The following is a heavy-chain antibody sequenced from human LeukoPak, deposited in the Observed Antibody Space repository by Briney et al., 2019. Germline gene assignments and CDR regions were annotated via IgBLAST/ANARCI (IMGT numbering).Heavy chain of an antibody. CDR2: IYHSGST. Sequence: SETLSLTCTVSGGSISSYYWSWIRQPPGKGLEWIGYIYHSGSTYYNPSLKSRVTISVGRSKNQFSLKLSSVTAADTAVYYCARTDYYYDSSGYTRSDAFDIWGQGTMVTVSS. D-gene: IGHD3-22*01. V-gene: IGHV4-59*12. CDR3: ARTDYYYDSSGYTRSDAFDI. CDR1: GGSISSYY. J-gene: IGHJ3*02.